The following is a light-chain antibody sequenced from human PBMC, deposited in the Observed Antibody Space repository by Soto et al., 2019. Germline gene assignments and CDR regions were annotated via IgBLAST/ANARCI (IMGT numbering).Light chain of an antibody. Sequence: QSVLTQPASVSESPGQSVTISCTGTSSDVGAYNYVSWYQQHPGKAPKLMIYEVSNRPSGVSNRFSGSKSGNTASLTISGLQAEDEADYYCNSYTGSSTRFVFGTGTELTVL. J-gene: IGLJ1*01. V-gene: IGLV2-14*01. CDR3: NSYTGSSTRFV. CDR1: SSDVGAYNY. CDR2: EVS.